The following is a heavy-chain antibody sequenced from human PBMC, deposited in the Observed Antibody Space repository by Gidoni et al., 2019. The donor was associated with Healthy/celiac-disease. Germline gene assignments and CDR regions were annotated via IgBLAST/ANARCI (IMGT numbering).Heavy chain of an antibody. J-gene: IGHJ4*02. CDR1: GFIFSNYA. CDR2: TSGSGGST. V-gene: IGHV3-23*04. Sequence: EVQLVESGGGLIQPGGSLRLSCAASGFIFSNYAMNWVRQAPGKGLEWVSATSGSGGSTYYADSVKGRFTISRDNSKNTLYLQMNSLRAEDTAVYYCAKVLVAASTYNYFDYWGQGTLVTVSS. CDR3: AKVLVAASTYNYFDY. D-gene: IGHD2-2*01.